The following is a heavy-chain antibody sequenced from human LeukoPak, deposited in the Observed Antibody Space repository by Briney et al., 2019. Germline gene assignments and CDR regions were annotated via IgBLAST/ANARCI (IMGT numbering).Heavy chain of an antibody. V-gene: IGHV3-30*02. Sequence: GGSPRLSCAASGFTFSSYGMHWVRQAPGKGLEWVAFIRYDGSNKYYADSVKGRFTISRDNSKNTLYLQMNSLRAEDTAVYYCAKDPTRIAASGSYFDYWGQGTLVTVSS. J-gene: IGHJ4*02. CDR2: IRYDGSNK. CDR1: GFTFSSYG. D-gene: IGHD6-13*01. CDR3: AKDPTRIAASGSYFDY.